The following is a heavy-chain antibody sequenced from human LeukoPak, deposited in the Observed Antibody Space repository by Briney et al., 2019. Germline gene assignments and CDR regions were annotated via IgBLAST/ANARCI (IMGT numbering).Heavy chain of an antibody. CDR3: AKVGSGIRAFYYYYYMDV. CDR1: GFTFNNYN. J-gene: IGHJ6*03. CDR2: ITSSGTYI. V-gene: IGHV3-21*01. Sequence: GGSLRLSCAASGFTFNNYNMNWVRQAPGKALEWVSSITSSGTYIFYADSVKGRFTISRDNAKNTLYLQMNSLRAEDTAVYYCAKVGSGIRAFYYYYYMDVWGKGTTVTISS. D-gene: IGHD3-10*01.